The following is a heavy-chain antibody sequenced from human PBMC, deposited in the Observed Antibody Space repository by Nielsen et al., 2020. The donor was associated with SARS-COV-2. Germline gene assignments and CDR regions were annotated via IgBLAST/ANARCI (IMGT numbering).Heavy chain of an antibody. D-gene: IGHD3-22*01. CDR3: AKVVSSFGLNYYDSSGYYLDY. Sequence: WIRQRPGKGLEGVAVISYDGSNKYYADSVKGRFTIYRDNSKNTLYLQMNSLRAEDTAVYYCAKVVSSFGLNYYDSSGYYLDYWGQGTLVTVSS. J-gene: IGHJ4*02. V-gene: IGHV3-30*18. CDR2: ISYDGSNK.